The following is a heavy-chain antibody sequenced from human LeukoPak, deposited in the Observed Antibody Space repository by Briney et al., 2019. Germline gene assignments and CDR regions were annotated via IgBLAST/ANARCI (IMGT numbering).Heavy chain of an antibody. CDR2: IYYSGST. V-gene: IGHV4-30-4*01. D-gene: IGHD5-24*01. CDR3: ARVPSMASDYYYYMDV. Sequence: SQTLSLTCTVSGGSISSGDYYWSWIRQPPGKGLEWIGYIYYSGSTYYNPSLKSRVTISVDTSKNQFSLKLSSVTAADTAVYYCARVPSMASDYYYYMDVWGKGTTVTVSS. J-gene: IGHJ6*03. CDR1: GGSISSGDYY.